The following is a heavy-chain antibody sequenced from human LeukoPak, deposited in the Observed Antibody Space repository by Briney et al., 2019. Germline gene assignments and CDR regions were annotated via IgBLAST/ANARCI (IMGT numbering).Heavy chain of an antibody. CDR2: IKSKTDGGTT. CDR3: ARYYGDSGSQYYFDY. J-gene: IGHJ4*02. V-gene: IGHV3-15*01. CDR1: GFTFSDAW. Sequence: GGSLRLSCAASGFTFSDAWMSWVRQAPGKGLEWVGRIKSKTDGGTTDYAAPVKGRFTISRDDSKNTLYLQMNSPKIEDTAVYYCARYYGDSGSQYYFDYWGQGTLVTVSS. D-gene: IGHD3-22*01.